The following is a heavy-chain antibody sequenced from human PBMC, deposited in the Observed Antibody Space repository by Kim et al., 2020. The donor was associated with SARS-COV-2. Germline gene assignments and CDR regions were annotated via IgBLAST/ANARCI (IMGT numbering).Heavy chain of an antibody. CDR3: ARPQYSYGYRYYYYGMDV. D-gene: IGHD5-18*01. J-gene: IGHJ6*02. CDR2: INPNSGGT. CDR1: GYTFTGYY. V-gene: IGHV1-2*06. Sequence: ASVKVSCKASGYTFTGYYMHWVRQAPGQGLEWMGRINPNSGGTNYAQKFQGRVTMTRDTSISTAYMELSRLRSDDTAVYYCARPQYSYGYRYYYYGMDVWGQGTTVTVSS.